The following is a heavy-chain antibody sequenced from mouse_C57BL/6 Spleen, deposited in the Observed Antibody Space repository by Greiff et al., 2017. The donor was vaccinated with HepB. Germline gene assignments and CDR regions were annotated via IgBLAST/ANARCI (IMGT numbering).Heavy chain of an antibody. CDR2: IYPGDGDT. D-gene: IGHD6-2*01. Sequence: QVQLQQSGPELVKPGASVKISCKASGYAFSSSWMNWVKQRPGKGLEWIGRIYPGDGDTNYNGKFKGKATLTADKSSSTAYMQLSSLTSEDAAFYFCAKGESLLYYFDYWGQGTTLTVSS. J-gene: IGHJ2*01. V-gene: IGHV1-82*01. CDR3: AKGESLLYYFDY. CDR1: GYAFSSSW.